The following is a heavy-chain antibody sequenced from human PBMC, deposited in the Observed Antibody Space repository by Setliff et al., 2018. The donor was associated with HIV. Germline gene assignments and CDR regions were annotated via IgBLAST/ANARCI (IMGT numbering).Heavy chain of an antibody. CDR1: GFNVSSSY. Sequence: GGSLRLSCAVSGFNVSSSYMSWVRRAPGKGLDWVSIIYGSGTKYYADSVKGRFTLSRDNSKNTLYLQMNRLRPEDTAVYYCARWSYAVLSGPYYFNYWGQGILVTVSS. V-gene: IGHV3-66*02. J-gene: IGHJ4*02. D-gene: IGHD3-3*01. CDR3: ARWSYAVLSGPYYFNY. CDR2: IYGSGTK.